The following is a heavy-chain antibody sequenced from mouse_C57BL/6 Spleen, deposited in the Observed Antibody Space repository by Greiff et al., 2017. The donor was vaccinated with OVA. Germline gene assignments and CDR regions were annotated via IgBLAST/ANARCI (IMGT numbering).Heavy chain of an antibody. CDR2: IYPGSGST. Sequence: QVQLQQPGAELVKPGASVKMSCKASGYTFTSYWITWVKQRPGQGLEWIGDIYPGSGSTNYNEKFKSKATLTVDTSSSTAYMQLSSLTSEDAAVYYCARYYDYDVGYFDYWGQGTTLTVSS. V-gene: IGHV1-55*01. CDR1: GYTFTSYW. D-gene: IGHD2-4*01. CDR3: ARYYDYDVGYFDY. J-gene: IGHJ2*01.